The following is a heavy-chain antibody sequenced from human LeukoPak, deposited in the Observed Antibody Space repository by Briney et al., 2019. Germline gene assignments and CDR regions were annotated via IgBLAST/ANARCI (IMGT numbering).Heavy chain of an antibody. V-gene: IGHV3-30*04. J-gene: IGHJ4*02. CDR3: ARDSIRQQLYYFDY. CDR1: GFTFSSYA. CDR2: ISYDGSNK. Sequence: GRTLRLSCAASGFTFSSYAKHWVRQAPGKGLEWVAVISYDGSNKYYADSVKGRFTISRDNSKNTLYLQMNSLRAEDTAVYFCARDSIRQQLYYFDYWGQGTLVTVSS. D-gene: IGHD6-13*01.